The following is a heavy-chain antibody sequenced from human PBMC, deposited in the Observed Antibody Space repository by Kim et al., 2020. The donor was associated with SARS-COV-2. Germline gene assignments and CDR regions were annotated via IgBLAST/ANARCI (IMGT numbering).Heavy chain of an antibody. CDR2: INHSGST. V-gene: IGHV4-34*01. J-gene: IGHJ4*02. CDR3: ARVDHGYSYGHYFDY. CDR1: GGSFSGYY. D-gene: IGHD5-18*01. Sequence: SETLSLTCAVYGGSFSGYYWSWIRQPPGKGLEWIGEINHSGSTNYNPSLKSRVTISVDTSKNQFSLKLSSVTAADTAVYYCARVDHGYSYGHYFDYWGQGTLVTVSS.